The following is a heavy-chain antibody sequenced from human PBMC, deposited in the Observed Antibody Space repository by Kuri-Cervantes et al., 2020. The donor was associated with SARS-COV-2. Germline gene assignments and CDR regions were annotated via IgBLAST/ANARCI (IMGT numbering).Heavy chain of an antibody. J-gene: IGHJ6*02. Sequence: GSLRLSCTVSGGSISSYFWSWIRQPPGKGLEWIGYIYDSGSTNYNPTLKSRVAIPLDTSQHQLSLKLSSVTAADTAVYYCARGLGDFGWLPNRYYFYGMDVWGQGTTVTVSS. V-gene: IGHV4-59*01. CDR2: IYDSGST. CDR3: ARGLGDFGWLPNRYYFYGMDV. D-gene: IGHD3-9*01. CDR1: GGSISSYF.